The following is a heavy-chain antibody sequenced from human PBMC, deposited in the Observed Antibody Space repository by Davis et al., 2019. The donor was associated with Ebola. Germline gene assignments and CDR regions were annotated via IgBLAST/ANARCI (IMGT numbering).Heavy chain of an antibody. CDR3: ARPRDPGSFNHNNCSDP. CDR2: VHSSGTT. CDR1: GDSISSSGYY. D-gene: IGHD1-14*01. Sequence: PSETLSLTCTVSGDSISSSGYYWGWIRQPPGKGLEWIAGVHSSGTTHYNPSLRSRVTISVDTSKNQFSLKLRSVTAADTAVYYCARPRDPGSFNHNNCSDPWGQGTPVTVSS. J-gene: IGHJ5*02. V-gene: IGHV4-39*01.